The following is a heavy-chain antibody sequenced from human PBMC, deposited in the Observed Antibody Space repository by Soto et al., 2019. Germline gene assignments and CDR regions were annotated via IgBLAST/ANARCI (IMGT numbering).Heavy chain of an antibody. CDR2: ISYDGSNK. J-gene: IGHJ4*02. V-gene: IGHV3-30-3*01. CDR1: GFTFSSYA. CDR3: ARAYSDEIVVVSLDY. D-gene: IGHD3-22*01. Sequence: QVQLVESGGGVVQPGRSLRLSCAASGFTFSSYAMHWVRQAPGKGLEWVAVISYDGSNKYYADSVKGRFTISRDNSKNTLYLQMNSMSAEDKAVYYYARAYSDEIVVVSLDYWGQGTLVTVSS.